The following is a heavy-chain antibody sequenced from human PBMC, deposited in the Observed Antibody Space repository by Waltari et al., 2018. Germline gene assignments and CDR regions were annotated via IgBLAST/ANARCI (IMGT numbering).Heavy chain of an antibody. J-gene: IGHJ4*02. V-gene: IGHV3-7*01. CDR1: GLSFSGYG. Sequence: EAQLVESGGGLVHPGGSLRLSCEASGLSFSGYGGNGVRQAPGKGREWVAIIKQDGRGKLYVDYVKGRFSISRDNAKNSVYLQMNSLRRDDTAVYYCVAAVGWQPDYWGQGTLVTVSS. CDR2: IKQDGRGK. D-gene: IGHD2-15*01. CDR3: VAAVGWQPDY.